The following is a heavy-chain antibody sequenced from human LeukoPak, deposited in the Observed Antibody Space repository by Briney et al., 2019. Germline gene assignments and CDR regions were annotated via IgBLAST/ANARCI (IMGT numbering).Heavy chain of an antibody. D-gene: IGHD6-19*01. J-gene: IGHJ4*02. CDR1: GFTFSNYA. CDR3: ARVAVAGTPYFDY. V-gene: IGHV3-64*01. Sequence: GGSLRLSCAASGFTFSNYAMHWVRQAPGKGLEYVSAISNSGGGTYYANSVKGRFTISRDNSKNTLYLQMGSLRAEDMAVYYCARVAVAGTPYFDYWGQGALVTVSS. CDR2: ISNSGGGT.